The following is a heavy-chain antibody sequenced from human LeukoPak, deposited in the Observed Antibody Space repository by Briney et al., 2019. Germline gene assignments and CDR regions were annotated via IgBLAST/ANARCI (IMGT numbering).Heavy chain of an antibody. CDR2: INHSGST. Sequence: SETLSLTCAVYGGSFSGYYWSWIRQPSGKGLEWIGEINHSGSTNYNPSLKSRVTISVDTSKNQFSLKLSSVTAADTAVYYCARAVGSSWGQGTLVTVSS. CDR1: GGSFSGYY. CDR3: ARAVGSS. D-gene: IGHD6-13*01. V-gene: IGHV4-34*01. J-gene: IGHJ4*02.